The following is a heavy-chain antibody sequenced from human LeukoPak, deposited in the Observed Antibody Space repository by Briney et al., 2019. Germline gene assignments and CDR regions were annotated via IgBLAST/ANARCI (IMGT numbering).Heavy chain of an antibody. Sequence: GGSLRLSCAASGFTFSSYWMHWVRQAPGKGLVWVSRISTDGSSTSYADSVKGRFTISRDNAKNTLYLQMNSLRAEDTAVYYCARDLTGIAARGFYWGQGTLVTVSS. V-gene: IGHV3-74*01. CDR1: GFTFSSYW. D-gene: IGHD6-6*01. CDR2: ISTDGSST. CDR3: ARDLTGIAARGFY. J-gene: IGHJ4*02.